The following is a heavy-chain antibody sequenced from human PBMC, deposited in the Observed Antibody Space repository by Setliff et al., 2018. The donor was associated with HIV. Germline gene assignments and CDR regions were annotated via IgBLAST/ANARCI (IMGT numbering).Heavy chain of an antibody. V-gene: IGHV4-39*01. Sequence: ASETLSLTCTVSGASISSSSHHWAWIRQPPGKGLEYIGNIYYTGSTHHNPSLESRVATSVDTSKNQFSLKLSSVTAADTAVYYCARIVRWELVATSTFFHFYMDVWGKGTTVTVSS. CDR2: IYYTGST. D-gene: IGHD1-26*01. J-gene: IGHJ6*03. CDR3: ARIVRWELVATSTFFHFYMDV. CDR1: GASISSSSHH.